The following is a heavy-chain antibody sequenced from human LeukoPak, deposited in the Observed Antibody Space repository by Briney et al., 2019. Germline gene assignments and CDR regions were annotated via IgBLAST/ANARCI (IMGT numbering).Heavy chain of an antibody. Sequence: SETLSLTCAVYGGSFSGYYWSWIRQPPGKGLEWIGEINHSGSTNYNPSLKSRVTISVDTSKNQFSLKLSSVTAADTAVYYCASLCGGNSGLFRDYMDVWGKGTTVTVSS. D-gene: IGHD4-23*01. V-gene: IGHV4-34*01. CDR2: INHSGST. CDR3: ASLCGGNSGLFRDYMDV. CDR1: GGSFSGYY. J-gene: IGHJ6*03.